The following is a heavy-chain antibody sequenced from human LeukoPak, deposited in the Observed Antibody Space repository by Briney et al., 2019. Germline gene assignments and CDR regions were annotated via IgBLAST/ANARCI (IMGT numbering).Heavy chain of an antibody. CDR3: ARGSGSTEYYFDY. CDR1: GGSISSGGYY. D-gene: IGHD1-26*01. Sequence: PSETLSLTCTVSGGSISSGGYYWSWIRQHPGKGLEWIGYIYYSGSTYYNPSLKSRVTISVDTSKNQFSLKLSSVTAADTAVYYCARGSGSTEYYFDYWGQGTLVTVSS. J-gene: IGHJ4*02. CDR2: IYYSGST. V-gene: IGHV4-31*03.